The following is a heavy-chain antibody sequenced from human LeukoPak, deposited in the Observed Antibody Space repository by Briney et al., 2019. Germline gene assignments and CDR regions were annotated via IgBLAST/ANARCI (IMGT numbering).Heavy chain of an antibody. Sequence: SETLSLTCAVYGGSLSGYYWSWIRQPPGKGLEWIGEINHSGSTNYNPSLKSRVTISVDTSKNQFSLKLSSVTAADTAVYYCAREGLAEDIVAVPAAIDYGGNAYFDYWGQGTLVTVSS. D-gene: IGHD2-2*01. CDR1: GGSLSGYY. J-gene: IGHJ4*02. CDR3: AREGLAEDIVAVPAAIDYGGNAYFDY. V-gene: IGHV4-34*01. CDR2: INHSGST.